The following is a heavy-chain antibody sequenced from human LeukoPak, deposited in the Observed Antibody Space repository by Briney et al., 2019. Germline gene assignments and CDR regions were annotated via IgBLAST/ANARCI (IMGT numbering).Heavy chain of an antibody. V-gene: IGHV3-20*01. CDR1: GFTFDDYG. J-gene: IGHJ4*02. Sequence: PGGSLRLSCAASGFTFDDYGMSWVRQAPGKGLEWVSGLNRNGDITGYADSVKGRFIISRDNATNSLYLQMNSLRAEDTALYHCARKGVGGELGGFDYWGQGTLVTVSS. CDR3: ARKGVGGELGGFDY. CDR2: LNRNGDIT. D-gene: IGHD3-16*01.